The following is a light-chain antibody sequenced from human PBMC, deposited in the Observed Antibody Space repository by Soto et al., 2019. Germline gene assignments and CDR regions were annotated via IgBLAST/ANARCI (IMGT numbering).Light chain of an antibody. CDR2: EGS. J-gene: IGLJ1*01. CDR1: SSDVGSYNL. CDR3: CPYAGSSTFGYV. V-gene: IGLV2-23*03. Sequence: QSVLTQPASVSGSPGQSITISCTGTSSDVGSYNLVSWYQQHPGKAPKLMIYEGSKRPSGVSNRFSGSKSGNTASLTISGLQAEDEADYYCCPYAGSSTFGYVFGTGTKLTVL.